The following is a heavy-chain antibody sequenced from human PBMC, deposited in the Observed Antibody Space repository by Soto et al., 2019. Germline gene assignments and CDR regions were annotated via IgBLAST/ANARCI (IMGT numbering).Heavy chain of an antibody. V-gene: IGHV5-10-1*01. Sequence: GESLKISFKGSGYSFTSYLIGWVRQMPVKGLEWMGRIDPSDSYTNYSPSFQGHVTISADKSISTAYLQWSSLKASDTAMYYCPRATMVRGVISDSHYYGMDVFGQRTTVTFCS. CDR1: GYSFTSYL. D-gene: IGHD3-10*01. J-gene: IGHJ6*02. CDR3: PRATMVRGVISDSHYYGMDV. CDR2: IDPSDSYT.